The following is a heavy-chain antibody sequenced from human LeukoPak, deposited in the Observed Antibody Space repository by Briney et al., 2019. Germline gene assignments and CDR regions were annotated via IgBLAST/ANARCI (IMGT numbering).Heavy chain of an antibody. D-gene: IGHD2-2*01. CDR3: ARAPSHCSSTSCDLGVYMDV. CDR2: IYYSGSA. V-gene: IGHV4-31*03. CDR1: GGSISSGAYY. J-gene: IGHJ6*03. Sequence: SQTLSLTCTVSGGSISSGAYYWTWIRQHAGRGLEWIGYIYYSGSAYYNPSLKSRVTISVDTSKNQFSLKLRSVTAAETAVYYCARAPSHCSSTSCDLGVYMDVWGKGTTVTVSS.